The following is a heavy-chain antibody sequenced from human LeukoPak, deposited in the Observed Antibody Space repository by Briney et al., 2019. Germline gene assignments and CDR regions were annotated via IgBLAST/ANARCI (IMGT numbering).Heavy chain of an antibody. V-gene: IGHV4-39*07. CDR1: GGSIGSSSYY. CDR3: ARRGAGRENVYYYYYMDV. J-gene: IGHJ6*03. Sequence: SETLSLTCTVSGGSIGSSSYYWGWIRQPPGKGLEWIGSIYYSGSTYYNPSLKSRVTISVDTSKNQFSLKLSSVTAADTAVYYCARRGAGRENVYYYYYMDVWGKGTTVTVSS. D-gene: IGHD1-26*01. CDR2: IYYSGST.